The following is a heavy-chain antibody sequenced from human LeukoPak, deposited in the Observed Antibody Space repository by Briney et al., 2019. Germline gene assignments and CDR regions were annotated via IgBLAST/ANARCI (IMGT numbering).Heavy chain of an antibody. CDR3: AGLVGRYSSGLYYYYFDY. D-gene: IGHD3-22*01. J-gene: IGHJ4*02. CDR2: MYLSGTT. V-gene: IGHV4-34*01. CDR1: GGSFSGYY. Sequence: SETLSLTCAVYGGSFSGYYWSWVRQPPGKGLEWIGEMYLSGTTHSNPSVKSRVTISIDKSKNQFFLNLSSVTAADTAVYYCAGLVGRYSSGLYYYYFDYWGQGTLVTVSS.